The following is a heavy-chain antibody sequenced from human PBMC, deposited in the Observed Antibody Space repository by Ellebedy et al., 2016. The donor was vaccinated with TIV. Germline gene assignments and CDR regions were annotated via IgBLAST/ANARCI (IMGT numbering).Heavy chain of an antibody. J-gene: IGHJ4*02. CDR3: ARGTHCGGDCYPVDY. Sequence: AASVKVSCKASGYTFTSYAMHWVRQAPGQGLEWMGWINPNSGGTNYAQKFQGWVTMTRDTSISTAYMELSRLRSDDTAVYYCARGTHCGGDCYPVDYWGQGTLVTVSS. CDR2: INPNSGGT. CDR1: GYTFTSYA. D-gene: IGHD2-21*02. V-gene: IGHV1-2*04.